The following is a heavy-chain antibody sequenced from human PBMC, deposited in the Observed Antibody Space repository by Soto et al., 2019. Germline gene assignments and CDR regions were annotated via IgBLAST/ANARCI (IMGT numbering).Heavy chain of an antibody. CDR3: AMVDNYVTPTPQDV. V-gene: IGHV1-18*01. CDR1: GYIFVNYG. J-gene: IGHJ6*02. Sequence: QVQLVQSGDEVRKPGSSVKVSCKASGYIFVNYGIAWVRQAPGQGLEWMGWISPYSCNTHHASKVQGRLTMTTDTSTCTAYMDLGSLTSDDPAVYYCAMVDNYVTPTPQDVWGQGTTVTVSS. D-gene: IGHD3-16*01. CDR2: ISPYSCNT.